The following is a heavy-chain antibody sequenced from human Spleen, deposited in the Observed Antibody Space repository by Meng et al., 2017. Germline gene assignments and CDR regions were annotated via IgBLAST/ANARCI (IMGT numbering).Heavy chain of an antibody. CDR3: ARGQNYVWGPD. J-gene: IGHJ4*02. Sequence: GSLRLSCAVYGGSFSDYWWSWIRQPPGKGLEWIGEIHHSGSTTYNPSLKSRVTISVGTSKNQFSLKLNSVTAADTAVYYCARGQNYVWGPDWGQGTLVTVSS. CDR1: GGSFSDYW. D-gene: IGHD3-16*01. V-gene: IGHV4-34*01. CDR2: IHHSGST.